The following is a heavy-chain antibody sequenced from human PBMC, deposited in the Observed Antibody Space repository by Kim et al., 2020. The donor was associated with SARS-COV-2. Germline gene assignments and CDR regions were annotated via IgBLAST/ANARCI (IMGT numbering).Heavy chain of an antibody. J-gene: IGHJ5*01. D-gene: IGHD2-15*01. Sequence: SETLSLTCTVSRGSISSSSYYWRWILQPPGKVLGWFGSIYYSGCTYYNPSLKTRVSLSVDTPNNQVSLNLGPVTAPATAPYYCVRYPWMVSAATLLTWF. CDR1: RGSISSSSYY. CDR2: IYYSGCT. CDR3: VRYPWMVSAATLLTWF. V-gene: IGHV4-39*07.